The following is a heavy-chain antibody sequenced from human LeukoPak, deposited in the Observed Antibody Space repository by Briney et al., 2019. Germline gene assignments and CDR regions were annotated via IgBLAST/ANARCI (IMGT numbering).Heavy chain of an antibody. CDR1: GGSISSYY. D-gene: IGHD6-13*01. J-gene: IGHJ5*02. V-gene: IGHV4-59*08. CDR2: IYYSGST. Sequence: PSETLSLTCTVSGGSISSYYWSWIRQPPGKGLEWIGYIYYSGSTNYNPSLKSRVTISVDTSKNQFSLKLSSVTAADTAVYYCARHPGYSSSWYPNWFDPWGQGTLVTVSS. CDR3: ARHPGYSSSWYPNWFDP.